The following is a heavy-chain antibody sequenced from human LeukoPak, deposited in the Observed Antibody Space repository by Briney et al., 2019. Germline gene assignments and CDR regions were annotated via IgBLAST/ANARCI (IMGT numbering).Heavy chain of an antibody. Sequence: PSETLSLTCAVYGGSFSGYYWSWIRQPPGKGLEWIGEINHSGSTNYNPSLKSRVTISVDTSKNQFSLKLSSVTAADTAVYYCARHRAARGPQHDDYWGQGTLVTVSS. CDR1: GGSFSGYY. CDR2: INHSGST. CDR3: ARHRAARGPQHDDY. J-gene: IGHJ4*02. D-gene: IGHD2-15*01. V-gene: IGHV4-34*01.